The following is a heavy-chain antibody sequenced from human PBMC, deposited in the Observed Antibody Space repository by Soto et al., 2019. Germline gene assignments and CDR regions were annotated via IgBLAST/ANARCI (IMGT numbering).Heavy chain of an antibody. Sequence: GGSLRLSCAASGFTFRSNWMSWVRQAPGKGLEWVANIKQDGSEKYYVDSVKGRFTISRDNAKNSLYLQMNSLRAEDTAVYYCATSGGGWLQPPVWGQGTLVTGSS. D-gene: IGHD5-12*01. CDR2: IKQDGSEK. CDR3: ATSGGGWLQPPV. V-gene: IGHV3-7*03. CDR1: GFTFRSNW. J-gene: IGHJ4*02.